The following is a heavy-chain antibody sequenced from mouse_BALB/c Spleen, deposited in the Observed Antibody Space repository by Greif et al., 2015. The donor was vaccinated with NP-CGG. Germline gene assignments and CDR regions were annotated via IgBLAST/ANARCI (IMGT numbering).Heavy chain of an antibody. CDR3: ARWIRDYFDY. D-gene: IGHD2-2*01. J-gene: IGHJ2*01. V-gene: IGHV14-3*02. Sequence: EVQLVESGAELVKPGASVKLSCTASGFNIKDTYMHWVKQRPEQGLEWIGRIDPANGNTKYDPKFQGKATITADTSSNTAYLQLSSLTSEDTAVYYCARWIRDYFDYWGQGTTLTVSS. CDR2: IDPANGNT. CDR1: GFNIKDTY.